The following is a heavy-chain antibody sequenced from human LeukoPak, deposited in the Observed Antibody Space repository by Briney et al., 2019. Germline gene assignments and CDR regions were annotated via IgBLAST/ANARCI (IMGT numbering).Heavy chain of an antibody. CDR2: ISYDGSNK. Sequence: GGSLRLSCAASGFTFSSYAMHWVRQAPGKGLEWVAVISYDGSNKYYADSVKGRFTISRDNSKNTLYLQMNSLRAEDTAVYYCARDYYGSAEPADFDYWGQGTLVTVSS. J-gene: IGHJ4*02. D-gene: IGHD3-10*01. CDR3: ARDYYGSAEPADFDY. V-gene: IGHV3-30-3*01. CDR1: GFTFSSYA.